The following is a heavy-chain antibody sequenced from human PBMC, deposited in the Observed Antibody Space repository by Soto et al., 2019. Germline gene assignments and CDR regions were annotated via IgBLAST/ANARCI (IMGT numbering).Heavy chain of an antibody. Sequence: ASVKVSCKASGGTFSSYGISWVRQAPGQGLEWMGWISAYNGNTNYAQKFQGWVTMTRDTSISTAYMELSRLRSDDTAVYYCARGHYDSSGYYPYYYYYYGMDVWGQGTTVTVSS. CDR1: GGTFSSYG. V-gene: IGHV1-18*01. CDR3: ARGHYDSSGYYPYYYYYYGMDV. J-gene: IGHJ6*02. CDR2: ISAYNGNT. D-gene: IGHD3-22*01.